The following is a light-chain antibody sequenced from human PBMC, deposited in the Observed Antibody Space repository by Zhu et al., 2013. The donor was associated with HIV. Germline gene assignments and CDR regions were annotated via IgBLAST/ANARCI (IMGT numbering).Light chain of an antibody. CDR1: SSDVGGYNY. V-gene: IGLV2-8*01. Sequence: QSALTQPPSASGSPGQSVTISCTGTSSDVGGYNYVSWYRQHPGKAPQVIMFEVNKRPSEVDDRFSGSKSGNTASLTISGLQAEDEANYYCCSYVGYWVFGGGTKLTVL. J-gene: IGLJ3*02. CDR2: EVN. CDR3: CSYVGYWV.